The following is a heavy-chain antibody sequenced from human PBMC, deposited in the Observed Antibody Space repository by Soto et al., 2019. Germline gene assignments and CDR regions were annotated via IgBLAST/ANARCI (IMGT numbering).Heavy chain of an antibody. CDR2: IIPILGIA. Sequence: QVQLVQSGAEVKKPGSSVKVSCKASGGTFSSYTISWVRQAPGQGLEWMGRIIPILGIANYAQKFQGRVTITADKSTSTAYMELGSLRSEDTAVYYCARALLPYGSGSYYPGDYWGQGTLVTVSS. V-gene: IGHV1-69*02. CDR3: ARALLPYGSGSYYPGDY. J-gene: IGHJ4*02. CDR1: GGTFSSYT. D-gene: IGHD3-10*01.